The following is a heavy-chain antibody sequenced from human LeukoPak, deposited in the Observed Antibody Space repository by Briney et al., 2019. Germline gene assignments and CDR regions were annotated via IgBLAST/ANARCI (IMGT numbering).Heavy chain of an antibody. Sequence: PSETLSLTCTVAGGPISNSPKMHWGWIRQFPGKGLEWIGSIYYSGSTYYNPSLRSRITITVDTSKNQFSLNLQSVTAADTALYYCARNNSIMENFDSWGQGTLVTVSS. CDR3: ARNNSIMENFDS. J-gene: IGHJ4*02. V-gene: IGHV4-39*01. D-gene: IGHD3-16*01. CDR1: GGPISNSPKMH. CDR2: IYYSGST.